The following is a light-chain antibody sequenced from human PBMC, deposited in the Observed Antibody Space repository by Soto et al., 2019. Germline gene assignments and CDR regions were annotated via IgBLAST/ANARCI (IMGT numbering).Light chain of an antibody. CDR3: SSYTDRNNLV. CDR2: DVS. Sequence: QSVLTQSPSASGSPGQSVTISCTGTSSDIGGYVSVSWYQQHPGKAPKVMIYDVSKRPSGVPDRFSGSKSGNTASLTVSALQAEDEADYYCSSYTDRNNLVFGTGTKLTVL. CDR1: SSDIGGYVS. J-gene: IGLJ1*01. V-gene: IGLV2-8*01.